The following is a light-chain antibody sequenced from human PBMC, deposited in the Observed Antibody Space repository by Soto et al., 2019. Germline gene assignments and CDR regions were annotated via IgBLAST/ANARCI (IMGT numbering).Light chain of an antibody. CDR2: GAS. CDR1: QSVTSNF. Sequence: EIVLTQPPGTLSLSPGERASLSCRASQSVTSNFLAWFQQRPGQAPRLLIYGASNRATGIPDRFSGSGSGTDFTLTIGRLEPEDFTVYYCQQYGTSPRTFGQGTKVEIK. V-gene: IGKV3-20*01. J-gene: IGKJ1*01. CDR3: QQYGTSPRT.